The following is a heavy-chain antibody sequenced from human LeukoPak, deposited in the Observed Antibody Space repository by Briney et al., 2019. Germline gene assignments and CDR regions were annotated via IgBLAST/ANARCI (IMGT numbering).Heavy chain of an antibody. CDR1: GFTVSSNY. Sequence: GGSLRLSCAASGFTVSSNYMSWVRQAPGKGLEWVSIIYGGGSTYYADSVKCRFTISRDNVNNTLYLQMNSLRVEDTAVYYCARVAVARYWYFDLWGRGTLVTVSS. D-gene: IGHD6-19*01. CDR2: IYGGGST. J-gene: IGHJ2*01. CDR3: ARVAVARYWYFDL. V-gene: IGHV3-53*01.